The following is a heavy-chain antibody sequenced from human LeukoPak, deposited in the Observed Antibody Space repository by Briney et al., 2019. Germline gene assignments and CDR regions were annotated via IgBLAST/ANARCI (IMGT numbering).Heavy chain of an antibody. J-gene: IGHJ4*02. CDR3: ARVQHSGNDN. CDR1: GGSFSGYY. CDR2: INHSGST. D-gene: IGHD5-12*01. Sequence: KPSETLSLTCAVYGGSFSGYYWSWIRQPPGKGLEWIGEINHSGSTNYNPSLKSRVTISVDTSKNQFSLKLSSVTAADTAVYYCARVQHSGNDNWGQGTLVTVSS. V-gene: IGHV4-34*01.